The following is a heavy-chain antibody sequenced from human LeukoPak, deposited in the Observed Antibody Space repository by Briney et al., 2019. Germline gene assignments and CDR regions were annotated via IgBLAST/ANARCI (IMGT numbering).Heavy chain of an antibody. Sequence: ASVKVSCKVSGYTHTELSMHWVRQAPGKGLEWMGGFDPEDGETVYAQKFQGRLTMTEDTSTDTAYMELSSLRSDDTAVYYCATDPVGHCTANGCYSVDYWGQGTLVTVSS. CDR1: GYTHTELS. J-gene: IGHJ4*02. CDR3: ATDPVGHCTANGCYSVDY. V-gene: IGHV1-24*01. D-gene: IGHD2-15*01. CDR2: FDPEDGET.